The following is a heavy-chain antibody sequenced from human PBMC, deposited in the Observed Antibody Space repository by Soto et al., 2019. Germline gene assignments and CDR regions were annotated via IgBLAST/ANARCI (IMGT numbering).Heavy chain of an antibody. J-gene: IGHJ3*02. CDR2: IIPSLGIA. D-gene: IGHD2-15*01. V-gene: IGHV1-69*08. CDR3: ARDRVVVVEVVAFDI. Sequence: QVQLVQSGAEVKKPGSSVKVSCKASGGTFSSYTISWVRQAPGQGLEWMGRIIPSLGIANYAQKFQGRVTITADKSTSTAYMELSSLRSEDTAVYYCARDRVVVVEVVAFDIWGQGTMVTVSS. CDR1: GGTFSSYT.